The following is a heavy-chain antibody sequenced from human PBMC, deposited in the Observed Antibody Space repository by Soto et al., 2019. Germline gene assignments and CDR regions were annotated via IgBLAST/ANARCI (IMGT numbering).Heavy chain of an antibody. J-gene: IGHJ4*02. Sequence: EVQLLESGGDLIQPGGSLRLSCAASGFTFNIYAMTWVRQAPGKWLEWVSAISRYGDITYYADSVEGRFSISRDNSKNTLYLQMNSLRAEDTAVYYCAKDRYLDHDSRGYLFDNWGQGTLVTVSS. D-gene: IGHD3-22*01. CDR2: ISRYGDIT. V-gene: IGHV3-23*01. CDR1: GFTFNIYA. CDR3: AKDRYLDHDSRGYLFDN.